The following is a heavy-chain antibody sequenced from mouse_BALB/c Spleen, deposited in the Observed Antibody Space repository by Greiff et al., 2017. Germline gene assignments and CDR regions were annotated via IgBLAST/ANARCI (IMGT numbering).Heavy chain of an antibody. CDR3: ARSYDYYGSSYGYFDY. CDR2: ISSGSSTI. J-gene: IGHJ2*01. CDR1: GFTFSSFG. D-gene: IGHD1-1*01. V-gene: IGHV5-17*02. Sequence: EVMLVESGGGLVQPGGSRKLSCAASGFTFSSFGMHWVRQAPEKGLEWVAYISSGSSTIYYADTVKGRFTISRDNPKNTLFLQMTSLRSEDTAMYYCARSYDYYGSSYGYFDYWGQGTTLTVSS.